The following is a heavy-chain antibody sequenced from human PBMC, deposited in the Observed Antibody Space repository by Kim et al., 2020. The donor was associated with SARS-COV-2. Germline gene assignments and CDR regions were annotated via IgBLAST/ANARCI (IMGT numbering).Heavy chain of an antibody. Sequence: GGSLRLSCAASGFTFDDYAIHWARQVPGKGLEWVSLISRDGGEIKYADSVKGRFTISRDNSKKSVHLQMNSLRSEDTALYYCARGEQWLIKNWGQGTQVTVSS. J-gene: IGHJ4*02. CDR1: GFTFDDYA. V-gene: IGHV3-43*02. CDR2: ISRDGGEI. CDR3: ARGEQWLIKN. D-gene: IGHD6-19*01.